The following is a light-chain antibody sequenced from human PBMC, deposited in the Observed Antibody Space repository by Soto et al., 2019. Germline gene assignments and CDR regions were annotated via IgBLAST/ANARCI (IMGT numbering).Light chain of an antibody. CDR2: DVS. Sequence: QSALTQPASVSGSPGQSITISCTGTSSDVGGYNYVSWYQQHPGKAPKLMIYDVSNRPSGVSNRFSGSKSGNTASLTISGLQAEDEADYYCRSDTSSITVVFGGGTKVTVL. V-gene: IGLV2-14*01. CDR1: SSDVGGYNY. CDR3: RSDTSSITVV. J-gene: IGLJ2*01.